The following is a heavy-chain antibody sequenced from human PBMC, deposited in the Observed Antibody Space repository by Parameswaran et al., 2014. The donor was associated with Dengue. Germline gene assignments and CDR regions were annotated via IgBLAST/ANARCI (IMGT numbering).Heavy chain of an antibody. CDR3: GVGEQQPDY. D-gene: IGHD6-13*01. CDR2: ITPFNGNT. J-gene: IGHJ4*02. V-gene: IGHV1-45*02. Sequence: WVRQAPGQALEWMGWITPFNGNTNYAQKFQDRVTITRDRSMSTAYMELSSLRSEDTAMYYCGVGEQQPDYWGQGTLVTVSS.